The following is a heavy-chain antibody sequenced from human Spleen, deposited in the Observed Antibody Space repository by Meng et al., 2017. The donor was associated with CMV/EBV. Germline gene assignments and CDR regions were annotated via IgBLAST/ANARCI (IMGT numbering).Heavy chain of an antibody. Sequence: QGRLVQSGAEVKKPGAAVKVSCKASGYTFTGYYMHWVRQAPGLGLEWMGRINPNSGGTNYAQKFRGRVTMTRDTSISTAYLELSRLRTDDAAVDCCARKVSDLRFNYWGQGPLVTVSS. CDR3: ARKVSDLRFNY. CDR2: INPNSGGT. J-gene: IGHJ4*02. CDR1: GYTFTGYY. V-gene: IGHV1-2*06. D-gene: IGHD2-8*01.